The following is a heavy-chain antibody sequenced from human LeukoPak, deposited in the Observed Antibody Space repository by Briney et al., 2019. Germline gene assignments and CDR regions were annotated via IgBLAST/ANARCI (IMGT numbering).Heavy chain of an antibody. CDR3: ARRGDYGDSLSYDTMDV. J-gene: IGHJ6*02. CDR2: INPNSGVT. V-gene: IGHV1-2*02. Sequence: ASVKVSCKASGYTFTAYYMHWVRQAPGQRLEWMGWINPNSGVTNYAQKFQGRVTMTRDTSISTAYMELSRLRSDDTAVYYCARRGDYGDSLSYDTMDVWGQGTTVTVSS. D-gene: IGHD4-17*01. CDR1: GYTFTAYY.